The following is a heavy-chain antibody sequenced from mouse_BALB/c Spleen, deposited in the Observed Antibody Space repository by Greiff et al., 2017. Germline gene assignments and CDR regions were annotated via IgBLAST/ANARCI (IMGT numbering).Heavy chain of an antibody. CDR1: GFTFSSFG. J-gene: IGHJ2*01. CDR3: ARSRIRGNSDFDY. CDR2: ISSGSSTI. Sequence: EVQGVESGGGLVQPGGSRKLSCAASGFTFSSFGMHWVRQAPEKGLEWVAYISSGSSTIYYADTVKGRFTISRDNPKNTLFLQMTSLRSEDTAMYYCARSRIRGNSDFDYWGQGTTLTVSS. D-gene: IGHD2-1*01. V-gene: IGHV5-17*02.